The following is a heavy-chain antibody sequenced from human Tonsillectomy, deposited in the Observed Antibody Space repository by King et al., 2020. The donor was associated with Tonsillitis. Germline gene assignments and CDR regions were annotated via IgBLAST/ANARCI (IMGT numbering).Heavy chain of an antibody. CDR2: LKQDGSER. CDR3: ARDIYGGGDY. Sequence: QLVQSGGGLVQPGGSLRLSCAASGFTFSSYWMSWVRQAPGKGLEWVASLKQDGSERYYVDSVKGRFTISRDNAKNSLYLQMNSLRAEDTAVYYCARDIYGGGDYWGQVTLVTVSS. D-gene: IGHD3-16*01. CDR1: GFTFSSYW. J-gene: IGHJ4*02. V-gene: IGHV3-7*03.